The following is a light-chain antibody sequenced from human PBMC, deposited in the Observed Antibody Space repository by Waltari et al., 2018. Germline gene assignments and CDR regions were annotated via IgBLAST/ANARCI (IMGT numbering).Light chain of an antibody. V-gene: IGKV3-20*01. CDR1: QSVSSSY. CDR2: GAS. J-gene: IGKJ4*01. Sequence: ETVLTQSPGTLSLSPGERATISCRASQSVSSSYLAWYQQKPGQAPMLLIYGASSRATGIPDRFSGSGSGTDFTLTISRLEPEDFAVYYCQLFANSPPLTFGGGTKVEIK. CDR3: QLFANSPPLT.